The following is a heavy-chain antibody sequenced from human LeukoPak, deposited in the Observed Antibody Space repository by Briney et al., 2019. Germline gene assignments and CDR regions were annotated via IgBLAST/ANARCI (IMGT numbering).Heavy chain of an antibody. CDR1: GFTFSTSA. D-gene: IGHD3-9*01. V-gene: IGHV3-23*01. Sequence: GGSLRLSCAASGFTFSTSAMNWVRQAPGKGLEWVSAISGSGGSTYYADSVKGRFTISRDNSKNTLYLQMNSLRAEDTAVYYCAKVIIPRFYDILTGYDYWGQGTLVTVSS. J-gene: IGHJ4*02. CDR3: AKVIIPRFYDILTGYDY. CDR2: ISGSGGST.